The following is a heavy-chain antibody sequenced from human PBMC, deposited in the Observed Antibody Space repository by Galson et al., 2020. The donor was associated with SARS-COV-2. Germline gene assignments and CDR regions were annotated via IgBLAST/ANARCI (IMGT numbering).Heavy chain of an antibody. Sequence: GGSLRLSCAASGFTVSSNYMSWVRQAPGKGLQWVSLTYTGGSTYYADSVKGRFTISRDNSKNTLYLQMNSLRGEDTAVYYCARDAPTSYYYDRGGYCDMDVWGQGTTVTVSS. J-gene: IGHJ6*02. CDR1: GFTVSSNY. D-gene: IGHD3-22*01. CDR2: TYTGGST. CDR3: ARDAPTSYYYDRGGYCDMDV. V-gene: IGHV3-66*02.